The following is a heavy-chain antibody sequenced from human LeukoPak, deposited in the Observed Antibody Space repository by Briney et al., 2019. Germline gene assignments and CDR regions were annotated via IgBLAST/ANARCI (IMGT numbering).Heavy chain of an antibody. V-gene: IGHV3-7*01. CDR1: GFTFSSYW. D-gene: IGHD3-3*01. CDR2: IKQDGSEK. J-gene: IGHJ3*02. Sequence: GGSLRLSCAASGFTFSSYWMSWVRQAPGKGLEWVANIKQDGSEKYYVDSVKGRFTISRDNAKNSLYLQMNSLRAEDTAVYYCARSRVLRFLEWLGAFDIWGQGTVVTVSS. CDR3: ARSRVLRFLEWLGAFDI.